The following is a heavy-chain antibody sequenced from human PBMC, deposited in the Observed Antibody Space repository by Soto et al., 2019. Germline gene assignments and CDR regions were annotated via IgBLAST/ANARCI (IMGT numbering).Heavy chain of an antibody. CDR1: GYTFTSYG. J-gene: IGHJ4*02. V-gene: IGHV1-18*01. CDR3: ARDSPLPYSSSDYDY. D-gene: IGHD6-13*01. CDR2: ISAYNGNT. Sequence: ASVKVSCKASGYTFTSYGISWVRQAPGQGLEWMGWISAYNGNTNYAQKLQGRVTMTTDTSTSTAYMELRSLRSDDTAVYYCARDSPLPYSSSDYDYWGQGTLVTVSS.